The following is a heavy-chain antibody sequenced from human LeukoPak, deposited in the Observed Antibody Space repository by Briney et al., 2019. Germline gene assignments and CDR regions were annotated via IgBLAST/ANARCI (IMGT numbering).Heavy chain of an antibody. CDR3: ARVFDY. Sequence: ASVKVSCKASGYTFTSYDINWVRQATGQGLEWMGWINPNSCGTNYAQKFQGRVTMTRDTSISTAYMELSRLRSDDTAVYYCARVFDYWGQGTLVTVSS. CDR1: GYTFTSYD. J-gene: IGHJ4*02. V-gene: IGHV1-2*02. CDR2: INPNSCGT.